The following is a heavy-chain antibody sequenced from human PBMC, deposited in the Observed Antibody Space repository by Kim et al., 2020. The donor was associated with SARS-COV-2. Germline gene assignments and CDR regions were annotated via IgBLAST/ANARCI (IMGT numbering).Heavy chain of an antibody. CDR2: VSYDAANK. Sequence: GGSLRLSCAASGFTFSSYSMHWVRQAPGKGLEWVALVSYDAANKYYADSVKGRFTISRDNSKNTLFLQMNSLRADDTAVYYCARDGLLWFGELSDNWFDPWGQGTLVTVSS. J-gene: IGHJ5*02. V-gene: IGHV3-30*04. D-gene: IGHD3-10*01. CDR1: GFTFSSYS. CDR3: ARDGLLWFGELSDNWFDP.